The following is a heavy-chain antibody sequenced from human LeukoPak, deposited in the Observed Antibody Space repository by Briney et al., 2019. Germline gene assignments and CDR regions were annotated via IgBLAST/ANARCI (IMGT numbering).Heavy chain of an antibody. CDR1: GGSISSYY. CDR2: IYYSGST. Sequence: SETLSLTCTVSGGSISSYYWSWIRQPPGKGLEWIGYIYYSGSTNYNPSLKSRVTISVDRSKNQISLKVTSVTAADTAVYYCVREVPGSPNNWFDPWGQGTLVTVSS. CDR3: VREVPGSPNNWFDP. J-gene: IGHJ5*02. V-gene: IGHV4-59*12.